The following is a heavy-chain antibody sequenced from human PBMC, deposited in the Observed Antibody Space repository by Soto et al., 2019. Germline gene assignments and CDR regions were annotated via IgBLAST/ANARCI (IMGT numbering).Heavy chain of an antibody. V-gene: IGHV4-34*01. CDR1: GGSFSGYY. Sequence: NPSETLSLTCAVYGGSFSGYYWSWIRQPPGKGLEWIGEINHSGSTNYNPSLKSRVTISVDTSKNQFSLKLSSVTAADTAVYYCARGSLGYCSGGGCYKNWFDPWGQGTLVTVSS. CDR2: INHSGST. CDR3: ARGSLGYCSGGGCYKNWFDP. D-gene: IGHD2-15*01. J-gene: IGHJ5*02.